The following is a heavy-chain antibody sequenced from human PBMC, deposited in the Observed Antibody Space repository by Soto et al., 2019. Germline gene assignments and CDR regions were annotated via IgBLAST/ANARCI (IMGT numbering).Heavy chain of an antibody. J-gene: IGHJ5*02. CDR2: LSTYSGDT. V-gene: IGHV1-18*01. CDR3: ARHHGPTTSENWFDP. Sequence: QVHLVQSGVEVKTPGASVKVSCQASGYTFFTYDISWVRQAPGHGLERMGWLSTYSGDTKYAQKFQGRVTMTTDTSTTTAYLDLRSLRSDDTAVYYCARHHGPTTSENWFDPWGQGTLVTVSS. CDR1: GYTFFTYD. D-gene: IGHD5-12*01.